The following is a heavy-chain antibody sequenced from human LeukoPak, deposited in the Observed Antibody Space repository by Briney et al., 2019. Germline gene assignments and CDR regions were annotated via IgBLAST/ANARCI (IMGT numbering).Heavy chain of an antibody. D-gene: IGHD2-2*01. CDR3: ATDSIGPATDFDY. V-gene: IGHV3-33*01. CDR2: IWSDGGKS. CDR1: GFTFSAYG. Sequence: GGSLRLSCAASGFTFSAYGMHWVRQAPGKGLEWVAVIWSDGGKSYNSDSVKGRLTISRDNSKNTLYLQMNSLRADDTAVYYCATDSIGPATDFDYWGQGTLVTVSS. J-gene: IGHJ4*02.